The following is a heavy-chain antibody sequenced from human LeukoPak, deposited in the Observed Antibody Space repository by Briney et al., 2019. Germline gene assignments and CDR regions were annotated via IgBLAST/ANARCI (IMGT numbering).Heavy chain of an antibody. D-gene: IGHD1-26*01. CDR2: IYYSGST. Sequence: WVRQAPGKGLEWIGSIYYSGSTYYNPSLKSRVTISVDTSKNQFSLKLSSVTAADTAVYYFARQTGGATRLDYWGQGTLVTVSS. V-gene: IGHV4-39*01. J-gene: IGHJ4*02. CDR3: ARQTGGATRLDY.